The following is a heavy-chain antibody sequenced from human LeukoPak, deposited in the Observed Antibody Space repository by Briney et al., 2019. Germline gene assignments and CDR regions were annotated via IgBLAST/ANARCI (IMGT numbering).Heavy chain of an antibody. Sequence: SETLSLTCTVSGGSISSYYWSWLRQPPGKGLEWIGYIHYSGSTNYNPSLKSRVTISVDTSKNQFSLNLTSVTAADTAVCYCARPGSSGYGWYYFDYWGQGTLVTVSS. D-gene: IGHD3-22*01. CDR2: IHYSGST. V-gene: IGHV4-59*08. CDR1: GGSISSYY. CDR3: ARPGSSGYGWYYFDY. J-gene: IGHJ4*02.